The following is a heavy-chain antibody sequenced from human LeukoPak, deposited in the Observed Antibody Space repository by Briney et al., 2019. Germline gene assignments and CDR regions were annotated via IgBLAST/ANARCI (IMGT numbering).Heavy chain of an antibody. CDR2: VSISSGTI. J-gene: IGHJ4*02. CDR3: ARAMSTFGGVRNYFDS. Sequence: GGSLRLSCAASGFTFSSQAMTWVRQAPGKGLEWISFVSISSGTIYYADSVNGRFRISRDNAKSSLDLEMNSLRAEDTAVYYCARAMSTFGGVRNYFDSWGQGTLVTVSS. D-gene: IGHD3-16*01. V-gene: IGHV3-48*04. CDR1: GFTFSSQA.